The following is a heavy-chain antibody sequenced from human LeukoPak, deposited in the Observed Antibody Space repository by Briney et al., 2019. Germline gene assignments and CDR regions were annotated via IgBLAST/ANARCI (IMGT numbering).Heavy chain of an antibody. J-gene: IGHJ5*02. V-gene: IGHV3-53*01. Sequence: GGSLRLSCAVSGFTVSGDYMSWVRQAPGKGLEWVSVMYTGGATYYADSVKRRFTISRDNSKNTMYLQMNSLRVEDTAVHYCARHDWFDPWGHGTLVTVSS. CDR2: MYTGGAT. CDR1: GFTVSGDY. D-gene: IGHD3-3*01. CDR3: ARHDWFDP.